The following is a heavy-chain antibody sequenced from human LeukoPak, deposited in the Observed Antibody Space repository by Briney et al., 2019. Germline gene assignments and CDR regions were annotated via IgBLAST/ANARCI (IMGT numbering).Heavy chain of an antibody. CDR3: ASISGAAAGTSWFDP. CDR2: IIPIFGTA. D-gene: IGHD6-13*01. Sequence: ASVKVSYKASGGTFSSYAISWVRQAPGQGLEWMGGIIPIFGTANYAQKFQGRVTITADKSTSTAYMELSSLRSEDTAVYYCASISGAAAGTSWFDPWGQGTLVTVSS. J-gene: IGHJ5*02. V-gene: IGHV1-69*06. CDR1: GGTFSSYA.